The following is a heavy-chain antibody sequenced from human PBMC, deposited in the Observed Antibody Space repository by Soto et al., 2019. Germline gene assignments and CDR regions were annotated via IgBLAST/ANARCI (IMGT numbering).Heavy chain of an antibody. CDR2: INPNSGGT. D-gene: IGHD2-15*01. CDR1: GYTFTGYY. Sequence: ASVKVSCKASGYTFTGYYMHWVRQAPGQGLEWMGWINPNSGGTNYAQKFQGWVTMTRDTSISTAYMELGRLRSDDTAVYYCARAVDHQPYYFDYWGQGTLVTVSS. V-gene: IGHV1-2*04. CDR3: ARAVDHQPYYFDY. J-gene: IGHJ4*02.